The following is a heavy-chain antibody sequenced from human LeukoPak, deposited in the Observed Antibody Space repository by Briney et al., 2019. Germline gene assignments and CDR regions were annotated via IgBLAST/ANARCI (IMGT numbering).Heavy chain of an antibody. Sequence: PGGSLRLSCAASGFTFSSYAMHWVRQAPGKGLEWVAVISYDGSNKYYADSEKGRFTISRDNSKNTLYLQMNSLRAEDTAVYYCARSLMGLDYWGQGTLVTVSS. J-gene: IGHJ4*02. V-gene: IGHV3-30-3*01. CDR3: ARSLMGLDY. CDR2: ISYDGSNK. CDR1: GFTFSSYA. D-gene: IGHD3-10*01.